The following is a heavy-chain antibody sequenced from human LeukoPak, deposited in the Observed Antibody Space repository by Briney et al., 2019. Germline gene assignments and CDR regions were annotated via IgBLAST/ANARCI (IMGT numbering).Heavy chain of an antibody. CDR2: ISGSGGST. V-gene: IGHV3-23*01. J-gene: IGHJ4*02. Sequence: PGGSLRLSCAASGFTFSIYAMSWVRQVPGKGLERVSAISGSGGSTYYADSVKGRFTISRDNSKNTLYLQMNSLRAEDTAVYYCAKGHAVYCSSTSCYLDYWGQGTLVTVSS. D-gene: IGHD2-2*01. CDR1: GFTFSIYA. CDR3: AKGHAVYCSSTSCYLDY.